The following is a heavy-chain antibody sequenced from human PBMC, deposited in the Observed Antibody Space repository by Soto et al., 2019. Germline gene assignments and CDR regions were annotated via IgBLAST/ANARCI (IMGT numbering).Heavy chain of an antibody. J-gene: IGHJ4*02. CDR2: IIPIFGTA. D-gene: IGHD2-2*01. CDR1: GGTFSSYA. Sequence: QVQLVQSGAEVKKPGSSVKVSCKASGGTFSSYAISWVRQAPGQGLEWMGGIIPIFGTANYAQKFQGRVTITADESTSTXXMELSSLRSEDTAVYYCARGTGYCISTSCYYVSDYWGQGTLVTVSS. CDR3: ARGTGYCISTSCYYVSDY. V-gene: IGHV1-69*12.